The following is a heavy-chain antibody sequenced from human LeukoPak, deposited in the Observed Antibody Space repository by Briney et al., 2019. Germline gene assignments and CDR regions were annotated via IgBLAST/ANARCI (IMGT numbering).Heavy chain of an antibody. CDR1: GGSISSSN. V-gene: IGHV3-23*01. J-gene: IGHJ4*02. Sequence: PSETLSLTCAVSGGSISSSNWWSWVRQAPGKGLEWVSAISGSGGSTYYADSVKGRFTISRDNSKNTLYLQMNSLRAEDTAVYYCANKPRGAVAGTPRWGQGTLVTVSS. D-gene: IGHD6-19*01. CDR3: ANKPRGAVAGTPR. CDR2: ISGSGGST.